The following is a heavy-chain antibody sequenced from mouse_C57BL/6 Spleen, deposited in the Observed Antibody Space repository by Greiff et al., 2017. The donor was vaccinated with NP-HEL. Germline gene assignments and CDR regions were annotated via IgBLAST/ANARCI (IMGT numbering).Heavy chain of an antibody. CDR3: TSPLTTVDY. Sequence: QVQLQQSGAELARPGASVTLSCKASGYTFTDYEMHWVKQTPVHGLEWIGAIDPETGGTAYNQKFKGKAILTADKSSSTAYMELRSLTSEDSAVYYCTSPLTTVDYWGQGTTLTVSS. J-gene: IGHJ2*01. CDR1: GYTFTDYE. CDR2: IDPETGGT. V-gene: IGHV1-15*01. D-gene: IGHD1-1*01.